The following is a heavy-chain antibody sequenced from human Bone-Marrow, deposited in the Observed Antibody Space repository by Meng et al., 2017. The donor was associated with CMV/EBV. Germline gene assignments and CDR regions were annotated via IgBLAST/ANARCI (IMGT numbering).Heavy chain of an antibody. V-gene: IGHV3-43*01. J-gene: IGHJ4*02. D-gene: IGHD3-3*01. CDR1: GFTFDDYT. CDR2: ISWDGGST. Sequence: GGSLRLSCAASGFTFDDYTMHWVRQAPGKGLEWVSLISWDGGSTYYADSVKGRFTISRDNSKNTLYLQMNSLRAEDTAVYYCARVNYDFWSGYNYWGQGTLVTVSS. CDR3: ARVNYDFWSGYNY.